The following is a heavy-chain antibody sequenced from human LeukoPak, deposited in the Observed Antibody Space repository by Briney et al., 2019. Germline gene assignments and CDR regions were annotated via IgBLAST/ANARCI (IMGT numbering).Heavy chain of an antibody. CDR3: AKRDSSSYRCFDC. CDR2: ISASGGTT. Sequence: PGRSLRLSCAASGSTVSSNYMSWVRQAPGKGLEWVSGISASGGTTYYADAVKGRFSISRDNSKNTLYLQMNSLRAEDTAVYYCAKRDSSSYRCFDCWGQGTLVTVSS. D-gene: IGHD6-6*01. CDR1: GSTVSSNY. J-gene: IGHJ4*02. V-gene: IGHV3-23*01.